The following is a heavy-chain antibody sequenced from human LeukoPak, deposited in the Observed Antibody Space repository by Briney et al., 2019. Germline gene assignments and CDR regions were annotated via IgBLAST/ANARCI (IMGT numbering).Heavy chain of an antibody. CDR2: IIPIFGTA. Sequence: SVKVSCKTSGGTFNNSAISWVRQAPGQGLEWMGGIIPIFGTANYAQKFQGRVTITADESTSTAYMELSSLRSEDTAVYYCASAGYCSGGSCYYYYMDVWGKGTTVTVSS. CDR3: ASAGYCSGGSCYYYYMDV. CDR1: GGTFNNSA. D-gene: IGHD2-15*01. J-gene: IGHJ6*03. V-gene: IGHV1-69*13.